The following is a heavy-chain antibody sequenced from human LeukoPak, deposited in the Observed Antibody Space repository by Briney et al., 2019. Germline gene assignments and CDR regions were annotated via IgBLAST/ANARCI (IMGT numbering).Heavy chain of an antibody. Sequence: GGSQRLSYAASGFTFSSYAMSWVRQAPGKGLEWVSAISGSGGSTYYADSVKGRLTISRDNSKNTLYLQMNSLRAEDTAVYYCAKFDWGVVPDGASGWFDPWGQGTLVTVSS. J-gene: IGHJ5*02. CDR3: AKFDWGVVPDGASGWFDP. D-gene: IGHD2-2*01. CDR1: GFTFSSYA. CDR2: ISGSGGST. V-gene: IGHV3-23*01.